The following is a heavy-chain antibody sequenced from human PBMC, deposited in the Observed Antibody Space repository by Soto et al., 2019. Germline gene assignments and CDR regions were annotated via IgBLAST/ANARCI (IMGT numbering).Heavy chain of an antibody. Sequence: ASVKVSCKASGYTFTSYAMHWVRQAPGQRLEWMGWINAGNGNTKYSQKFQGRVTITRDTSASTAYMELSSLRSDDTAVYYCAKAPSTVVNPGDAFDIWGQGTMVTVSS. CDR3: AKAPSTVVNPGDAFDI. V-gene: IGHV1-3*01. CDR1: GYTFTSYA. D-gene: IGHD4-17*01. CDR2: INAGNGNT. J-gene: IGHJ3*02.